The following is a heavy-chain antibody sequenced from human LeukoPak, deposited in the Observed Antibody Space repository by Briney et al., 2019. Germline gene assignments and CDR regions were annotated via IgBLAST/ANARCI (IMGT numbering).Heavy chain of an antibody. CDR2: IYTSGST. D-gene: IGHD4-17*01. V-gene: IGHV4-4*07. CDR1: GGSISGSY. CDR3: ARAGDDYALDY. Sequence: PSETLSLTCTVSGGSISGSYWNWVRQPAEKGLEWIGRIYTSGSTNYNPSLKSRVTMSVDTSKNQFSLKLSSVTAADTAVYFCARAGDDYALDYWGQGTLVTVSS. J-gene: IGHJ4*02.